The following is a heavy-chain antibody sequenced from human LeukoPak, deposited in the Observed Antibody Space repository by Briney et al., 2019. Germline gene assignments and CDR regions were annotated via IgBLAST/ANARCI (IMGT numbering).Heavy chain of an antibody. D-gene: IGHD3-22*01. Sequence: SETLSLTCTVSGGSISSGGYYWSWIRQHPGKGLEWIGYIYYSGSTYYNPSLKSRVTISVDTSKNQFSLKLSSVTAADTAVYYCARDRYDSSGYYYHFDYWGQRTLVTVSS. V-gene: IGHV4-31*03. J-gene: IGHJ4*02. CDR1: GGSISSGGYY. CDR2: IYYSGST. CDR3: ARDRYDSSGYYYHFDY.